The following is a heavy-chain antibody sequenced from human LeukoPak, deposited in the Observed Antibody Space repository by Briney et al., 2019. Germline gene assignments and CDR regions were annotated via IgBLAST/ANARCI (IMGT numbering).Heavy chain of an antibody. J-gene: IGHJ4*02. D-gene: IGHD5-12*01. CDR1: GGSISSSSYY. CDR3: ARRRWQRGPDVVNPFDY. Sequence: KPSETLSLTCTVSGGSISSSSYYWGWIRQPPGKGLEWIGNIYYSGSTYYNPSLKSRVTISVDTSKNQFSLKLSSVTAADTAVYYCARRRWQRGPDVVNPFDYWGQGTLVTVSS. CDR2: IYYSGST. V-gene: IGHV4-39*01.